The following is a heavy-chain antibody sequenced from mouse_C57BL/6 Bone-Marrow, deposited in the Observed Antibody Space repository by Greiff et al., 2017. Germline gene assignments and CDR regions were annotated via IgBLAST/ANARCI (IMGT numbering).Heavy chain of an antibody. J-gene: IGHJ1*03. CDR1: GYTFTSYG. CDR2: IYPRSGNT. V-gene: IGHV1-81*01. CDR3: SRPHYYVSSYWYFDV. Sequence: QVQLKESGAELARPGASVKLSCKASGYTFTSYGISWVKQRTGQGLEWIGEIYPRSGNTYYNEKFKGKGTLTAAKSSCTAYLELRILTSEDSAVYFCSRPHYYVSSYWYFDVWGTGTTVTVSS. D-gene: IGHD1-1*01.